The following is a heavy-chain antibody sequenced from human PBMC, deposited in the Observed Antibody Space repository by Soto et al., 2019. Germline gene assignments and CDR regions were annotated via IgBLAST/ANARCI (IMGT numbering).Heavy chain of an antibody. CDR1: GGSISSGGYY. CDR3: ARAGGLGAVAVDY. CDR2: ISYSGST. V-gene: IGHV4-30-4*01. D-gene: IGHD6-19*01. Sequence: PSETLSLTCTVSGGSISSGGYYWSWIRQHPGTGLEWIGHISYSGSTYYNTSLKSRVTISVDRSKNQFSLKLSSVTAADTAVYYCARAGGLGAVAVDYWGQGTLVTVSS. J-gene: IGHJ4*02.